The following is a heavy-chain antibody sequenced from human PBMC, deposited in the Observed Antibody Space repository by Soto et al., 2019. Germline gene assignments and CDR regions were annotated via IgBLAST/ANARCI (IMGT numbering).Heavy chain of an antibody. D-gene: IGHD2-15*01. CDR2: ISYDGSNK. CDR3: AKKSSLILPFDDAFDI. V-gene: IGHV3-30*18. Sequence: QVQLVESGGGVVQPGRSLRLSCAASGFTFSSYGMHWVRQAPGKGLEWVAVISYDGSNKYYADSVKGRFTISRDNSKNTLYLQMNSLRAKDTAVYYCAKKSSLILPFDDAFDIWGQGTMVTVSS. CDR1: GFTFSSYG. J-gene: IGHJ3*02.